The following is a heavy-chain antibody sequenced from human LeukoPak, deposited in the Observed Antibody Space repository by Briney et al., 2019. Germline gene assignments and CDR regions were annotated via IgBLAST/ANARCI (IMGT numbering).Heavy chain of an antibody. J-gene: IGHJ4*02. CDR2: INHSGST. V-gene: IGHV4-34*01. CDR1: GGSFSGYY. CDR3: ARGLSPNYFDY. Sequence: SETLSLTCAVYGGSFSGYYWSWIRQPPGKGPEWIGEINHSGSTNYNPSLKSRVTISVDTSKNQFSLKLSSVTAADTAVYYCARGLSPNYFDYWGQGTLVTVSS.